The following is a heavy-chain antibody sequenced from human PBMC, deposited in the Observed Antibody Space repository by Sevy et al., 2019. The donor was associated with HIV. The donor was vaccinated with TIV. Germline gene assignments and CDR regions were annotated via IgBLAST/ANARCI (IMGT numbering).Heavy chain of an antibody. D-gene: IGHD5-12*01. V-gene: IGHV1-18*01. CDR3: GRWDMATSSDAFDF. CDR1: GYTFTSFG. J-gene: IGHJ3*01. CDR2: INTYNSNT. Sequence: AAVKVSCKPSGYTFTSFGFTWVRQAPGQGLEWVGSINTYNSNTYYAQRLQGRLSMTTDTSTSTAYMELRSLRSDDTAVYFCGRWDMATSSDAFDFWGLGTMVTVSS.